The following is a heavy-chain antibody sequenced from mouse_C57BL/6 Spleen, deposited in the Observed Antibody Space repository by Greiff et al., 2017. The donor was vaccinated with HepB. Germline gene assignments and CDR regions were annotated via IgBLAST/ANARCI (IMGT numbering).Heavy chain of an antibody. CDR2: IQPNSGST. CDR1: GYTFTSYW. Sequence: QVQLQQPGAELVKPGASVKLSCKASGYTFTSYWMNWVKQRPGQGLEWIGMIQPNSGSTNYNEKFKSKATLTVDKTYSTAYIQLSSLTSADSAVYYCARFPLIYDGYLYAMDYWGQGTSVTVSS. D-gene: IGHD2-3*01. J-gene: IGHJ4*01. V-gene: IGHV1-64*01. CDR3: ARFPLIYDGYLYAMDY.